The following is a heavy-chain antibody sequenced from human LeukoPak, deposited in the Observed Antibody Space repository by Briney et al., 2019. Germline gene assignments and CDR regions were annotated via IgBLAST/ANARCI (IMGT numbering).Heavy chain of an antibody. J-gene: IGHJ6*03. CDR3: ATIVSGVDDYFYYYMDV. CDR2: FDPDDRKT. CDR1: GYRVSESS. D-gene: IGHD1-26*01. Sequence: ASVKVSFKVSGYRVSESSMHWVRQAPGKGLEWMGGFDPDDRKTICAQKFQGRFTMTEDTSTDTAYMELGSLRSEDTAVYFCATIVSGVDDYFYYYMDVWGKGTPVTVSS. V-gene: IGHV1-24*01.